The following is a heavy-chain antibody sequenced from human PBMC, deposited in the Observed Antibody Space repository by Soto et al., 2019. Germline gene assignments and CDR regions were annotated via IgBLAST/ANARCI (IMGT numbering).Heavy chain of an antibody. J-gene: IGHJ4*02. D-gene: IGHD3-10*01. CDR1: GFTFGDSY. Sequence: GGSLRLSCAASGFTFGDSYMSWIRQSPGKGLEWLSYISGGSSYTNYAESVKGRFTISRDNAKRSLFLQVNSLRADDTAIYYCAKTRVADSGYYFDHWGQGTMVTVSS. CDR2: ISGGSSYT. CDR3: AKTRVADSGYYFDH. V-gene: IGHV3-11*03.